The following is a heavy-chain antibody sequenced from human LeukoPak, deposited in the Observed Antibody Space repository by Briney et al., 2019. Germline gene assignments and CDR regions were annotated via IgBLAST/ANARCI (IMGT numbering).Heavy chain of an antibody. D-gene: IGHD3-22*01. J-gene: IGHJ4*02. CDR2: ISGSGGST. Sequence: GGSLRLSCAASGFTFNDYAMSWVRQAPGKGLEWVSAISGSGGSTYYADSVKGRFTISRDNSKNTLYLQMNSLRAEDTAVYYCAKDYRVYYYDSSGYFDYWGQGTLVTVSS. CDR3: AKDYRVYYYDSSGYFDY. CDR1: GFTFNDYA. V-gene: IGHV3-23*01.